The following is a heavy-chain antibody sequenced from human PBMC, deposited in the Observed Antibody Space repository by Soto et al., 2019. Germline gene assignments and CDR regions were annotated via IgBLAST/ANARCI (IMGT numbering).Heavy chain of an antibody. D-gene: IGHD2-21*01. CDR1: GGTFSSYA. V-gene: IGHV1-69*13. CDR3: ASTHYSVRDYYYYGMDV. CDR2: IIPIFGTA. J-gene: IGHJ6*02. Sequence: SVKVSCKASGGTFSSYAIGWVRQAPGQGLEWMGGIIPIFGTANYAQKFQGRVTITADESTSTAYMELSSLRSEDTAVYYCASTHYSVRDYYYYGMDVWGQGTTVTVSS.